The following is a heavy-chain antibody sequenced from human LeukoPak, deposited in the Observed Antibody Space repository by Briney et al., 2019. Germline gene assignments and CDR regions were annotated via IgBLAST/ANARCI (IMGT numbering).Heavy chain of an antibody. V-gene: IGHV4-59*08. CDR2: IYYSGST. CDR1: GDSISSYY. Sequence: SETLSLTCTVYGDSISSYYWSRIRQPPGKGLEWIGYIYYSGSTNYNPSPKSRVTISVDTSKNQFSLKLSSVTAADTAVYYCARPGVAYSDAFDIWGQGTMVTVSS. D-gene: IGHD3-3*01. J-gene: IGHJ3*02. CDR3: ARPGVAYSDAFDI.